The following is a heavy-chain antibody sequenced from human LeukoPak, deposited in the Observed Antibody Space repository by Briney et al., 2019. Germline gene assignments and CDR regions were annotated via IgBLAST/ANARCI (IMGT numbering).Heavy chain of an antibody. CDR1: GFIFRNYA. J-gene: IGHJ4*02. D-gene: IGHD1-26*01. CDR3: ASSGSYRFDY. CDR2: ISDNGGGT. Sequence: GGSLRLSCVASGFIFRNYAMSWVRQAPGEGLEWVSGISDNGGGTYYADSLKGRFTISRDNSKNMLYLQMNSLRDEDTAVYYCASSGSYRFDYWGQGTLVTVSS. V-gene: IGHV3-23*01.